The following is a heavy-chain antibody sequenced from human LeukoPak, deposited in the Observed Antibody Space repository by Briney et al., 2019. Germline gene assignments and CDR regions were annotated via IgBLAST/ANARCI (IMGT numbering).Heavy chain of an antibody. CDR3: ARPNITSYYDSRGYDAFDV. D-gene: IGHD3-22*01. CDR2: IYPDDSDT. Sequence: GESLKISCNGSGYXFTNYWIGWVRQMPGKGLEWMGIIYPDDSDTRYSPSFQGQVTISADKSVRTAYLQWSSLKASDTAMYYCARPNITSYYDSRGYDAFDVWGQGTMVTVSS. CDR1: GYXFTNYW. J-gene: IGHJ3*01. V-gene: IGHV5-51*01.